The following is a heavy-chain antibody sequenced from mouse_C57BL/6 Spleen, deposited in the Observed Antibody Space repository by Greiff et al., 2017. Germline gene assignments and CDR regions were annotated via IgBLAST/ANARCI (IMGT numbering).Heavy chain of an antibody. Sequence: EVQRVESGGGLVKPGGSLKLSCAASGFTFSSYAMSWVRQTPEKRLEWVATISDGGSYTYYPDNVKGRFTISRDNAKNNLYLQMSHLKSEDTAMYYCARDKGYGSSYHDYWGQGTTLTVSS. CDR2: ISDGGSYT. J-gene: IGHJ2*01. V-gene: IGHV5-4*01. CDR3: ARDKGYGSSYHDY. D-gene: IGHD1-1*01. CDR1: GFTFSSYA.